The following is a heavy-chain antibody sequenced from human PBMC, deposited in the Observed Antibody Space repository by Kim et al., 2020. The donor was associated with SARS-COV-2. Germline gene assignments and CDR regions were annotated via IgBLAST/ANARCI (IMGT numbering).Heavy chain of an antibody. CDR1: GFTFSSHW. CDR3: ARGGFEIYAVDV. CDR2: LNRDGSTT. J-gene: IGHJ6*02. Sequence: GGSRRLSCAASGFTFSSHWMHWVRQAPGKGPVWVSRLNRDGSTTHYADLVMGRFTISRDNAKNTVYLQMNSLRVEDTAVDYCARGGFEIYAVDVGGQGTTVTVSS. V-gene: IGHV3-74*01. D-gene: IGHD1-26*01.